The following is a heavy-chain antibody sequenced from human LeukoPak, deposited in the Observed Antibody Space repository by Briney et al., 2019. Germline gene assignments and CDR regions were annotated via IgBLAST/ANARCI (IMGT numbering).Heavy chain of an antibody. CDR2: IIPIFGTA. CDR3: ARGIYYYDSSGPVFDY. CDR1: GGTFSSYA. D-gene: IGHD3-22*01. Sequence: GASVKVSCKAAGGTFSSYAISWGGQAPGQGLEWRGGIIPIFGTANYAQKFQGTVTITTDESTSTAYMELSSLRSEATAVYYCARGIYYYDSSGPVFDYWGQGILVTVSS. J-gene: IGHJ4*02. V-gene: IGHV1-69*05.